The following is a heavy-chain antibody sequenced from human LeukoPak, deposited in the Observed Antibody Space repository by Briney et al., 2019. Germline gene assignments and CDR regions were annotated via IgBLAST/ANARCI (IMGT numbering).Heavy chain of an antibody. CDR2: INHSGST. D-gene: IGHD6-19*01. J-gene: IGHJ4*02. CDR3: ARESTTVAGTFDY. Sequence: PSETLSLTCAVYGGSFSGYYWSWMRQPPGKGLEWIGEINHSGSTNYSPSLKRRVTISVDTSKNTFSLKLSSVTAADTAMYYCARESTTVAGTFDYWGQGTLVTVSS. V-gene: IGHV4-34*01. CDR1: GGSFSGYY.